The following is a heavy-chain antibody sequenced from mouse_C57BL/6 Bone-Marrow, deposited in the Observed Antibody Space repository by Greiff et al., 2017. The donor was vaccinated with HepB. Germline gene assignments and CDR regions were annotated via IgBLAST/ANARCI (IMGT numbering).Heavy chain of an antibody. Sequence: VQLQQPGAELVMPGASVKLSCKASGYTFTSYWMHWVKQRPGQGLEWIGEIDPSDSYTNYNQKFKGKSTLTVDKSSSTAYMQLSSLTSEDSAVYYCAREIYYYGSSHWYFDVWGTGTTVTVSS. D-gene: IGHD1-1*01. V-gene: IGHV1-69*01. CDR1: GYTFTSYW. J-gene: IGHJ1*03. CDR3: AREIYYYGSSHWYFDV. CDR2: IDPSDSYT.